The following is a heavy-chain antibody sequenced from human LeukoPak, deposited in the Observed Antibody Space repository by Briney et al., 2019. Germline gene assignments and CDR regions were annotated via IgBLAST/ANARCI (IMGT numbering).Heavy chain of an antibody. Sequence: SETLSLTCTVSGGSISSSRYYWSWIRQHPGKGLEWIGYIYYSGSTYYNPSLKSRVTISVDTSKNQFSLKLSSVTAADTAVYYCAREYYYDSSGPLYYFDYWGQGTLVTVSS. CDR3: AREYYYDSSGPLYYFDY. CDR1: GGSISSSRYY. D-gene: IGHD3-22*01. V-gene: IGHV4-31*03. J-gene: IGHJ4*02. CDR2: IYYSGST.